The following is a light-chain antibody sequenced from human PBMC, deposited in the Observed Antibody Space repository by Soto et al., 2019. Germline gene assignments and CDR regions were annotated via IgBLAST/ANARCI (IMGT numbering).Light chain of an antibody. CDR1: QSISTW. V-gene: IGKV1-5*03. Sequence: DIQMTQSPSTLSASVGDRVTITCRASQSISTWLAWYQQKPGKAPKLLIYKAINLQSGVPSRFSGSGSGTEFSLTISSLQPDDFATYYCQQSNNHPISFGQGTRLEIK. J-gene: IGKJ5*01. CDR2: KAI. CDR3: QQSNNHPIS.